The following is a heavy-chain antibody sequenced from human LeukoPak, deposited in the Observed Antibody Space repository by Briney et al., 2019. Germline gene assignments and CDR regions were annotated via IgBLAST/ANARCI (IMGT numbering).Heavy chain of an antibody. Sequence: GGSLRLSCAASGFTFSNFWMHWVRQAPEKGLVWVSRISPDGRKTDYADSVKGRFIISRENAENTLYLQMNILSPEDTAVYYCIRAPRWEGGNNWFDPWGQGTLVTVSS. CDR3: IRAPRWEGGNNWFDP. CDR1: GFTFSNFW. CDR2: ISPDGRKT. D-gene: IGHD1-26*01. J-gene: IGHJ5*02. V-gene: IGHV3-74*01.